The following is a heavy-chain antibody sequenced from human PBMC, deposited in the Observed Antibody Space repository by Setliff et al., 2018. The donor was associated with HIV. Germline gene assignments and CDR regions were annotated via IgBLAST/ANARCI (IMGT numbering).Heavy chain of an antibody. V-gene: IGHV4-39*01. CDR1: GGSISSGSYY. D-gene: IGHD3-3*01. Sequence: SETLSLTCTVSGGSISSGSYYWGWIRQPPDKGLEWIGSFHYSGSTSYNPSLRSRVTISVDTSKNQLSLKLSSVTAADTAVYYCARWEWGWPVDYWGQGTLVTVSS. J-gene: IGHJ4*02. CDR2: FHYSGST. CDR3: ARWEWGWPVDY.